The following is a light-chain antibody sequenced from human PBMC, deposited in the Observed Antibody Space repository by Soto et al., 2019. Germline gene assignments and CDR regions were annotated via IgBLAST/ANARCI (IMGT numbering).Light chain of an antibody. J-gene: IGLJ2*01. CDR3: QSYDSSLSAVV. CDR2: GNS. V-gene: IGLV1-40*01. CDR1: SSKIGAGYD. Sequence: QSALTQPPSVSGAPGQRVTISCTGSSSKIGAGYDVHWYQQLPGTAPKVLIYGNSNRPSGVPDRFSGSKSGTSASLAITGLQVEDEADYYCQSYDSSLSAVVFGGGTKLTVL.